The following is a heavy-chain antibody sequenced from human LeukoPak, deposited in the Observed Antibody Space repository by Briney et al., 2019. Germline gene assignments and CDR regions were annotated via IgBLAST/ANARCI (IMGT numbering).Heavy chain of an antibody. D-gene: IGHD3-10*01. CDR1: GITASSYA. CDR2: ISGSGDRT. V-gene: IGHV3-23*01. CDR3: ARRAWARWFGESPDAFDI. J-gene: IGHJ3*02. Sequence: GGSLRLSCAASGITASSYAMTWVRQAPGKGLEWVSSISGSGDRTMYADSVKGRFTISRDNSKNTLYLQMNSLRAEDTAVYYCARRAWARWFGESPDAFDIWGQGTMVTVSS.